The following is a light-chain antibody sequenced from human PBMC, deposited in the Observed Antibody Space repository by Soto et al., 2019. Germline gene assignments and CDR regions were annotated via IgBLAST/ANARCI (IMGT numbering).Light chain of an antibody. Sequence: EIVLTQSPGTLSLSPGKRATLSCRASQSVSSSHLAWYQQKPGQAPRLLISGASSRATGIPDRFTGSGSGTDFTLTISRLEPEDFAVYYCQQYGSSPRTFGQGTKVDIK. V-gene: IGKV3-20*01. J-gene: IGKJ1*01. CDR2: GAS. CDR1: QSVSSSH. CDR3: QQYGSSPRT.